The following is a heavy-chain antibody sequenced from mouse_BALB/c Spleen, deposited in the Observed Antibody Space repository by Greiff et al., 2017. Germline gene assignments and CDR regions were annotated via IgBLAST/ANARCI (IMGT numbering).Heavy chain of an antibody. V-gene: IGHV8-12*01. J-gene: IGHJ4*01. Sequence: QVTLKVSGPGILQPSQTLSLTCSFSGFSLSTSGMGVSWIRQPSGKGLEWLAHIYWDDDKRYNPSLKSRLTISKDTSSNQVFLKITSVDTADTATYYCARSNYYGSSLYAMDYWGQGTSVTVSS. D-gene: IGHD1-1*01. CDR3: ARSNYYGSSLYAMDY. CDR2: IYWDDDK. CDR1: GFSLSTSGMG.